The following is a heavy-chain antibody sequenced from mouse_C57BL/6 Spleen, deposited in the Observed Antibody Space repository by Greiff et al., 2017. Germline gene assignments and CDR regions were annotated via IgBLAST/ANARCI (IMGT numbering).Heavy chain of an antibody. V-gene: IGHV5-6*01. Sequence: EVQRVESGGDLVKPGGSLKLSCAASGFTFSSYGMSWVRQTPDKRLEWVATISSGGSYTYYPDSVKGRFTISRDNAKNTLYLQMSSLKSEDTAMNYCAKRGGHDCYTRFAYWGQGTLVTVSA. CDR2: ISSGGSYT. CDR3: AKRGGHDCYTRFAY. D-gene: IGHD2-3*01. J-gene: IGHJ3*01. CDR1: GFTFSSYG.